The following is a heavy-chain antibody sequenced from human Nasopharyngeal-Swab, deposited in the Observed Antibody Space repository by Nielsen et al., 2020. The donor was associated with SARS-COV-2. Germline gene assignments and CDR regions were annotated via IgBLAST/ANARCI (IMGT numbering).Heavy chain of an antibody. CDR2: IFHSGGT. D-gene: IGHD1-26*01. CDR1: GGSISSSNW. CDR3: ASSGVLWELLLDY. Sequence: SETLSLTCAVSGGSISSSNWWSWVRQPPGKGLEWIGEIFHSGGTNYNPSLKSRVTMSVDKSKNQFSLKLSSVTAADTAVYYCASSGVLWELLLDYWGQGTLVTVSS. J-gene: IGHJ4*02. V-gene: IGHV4-4*02.